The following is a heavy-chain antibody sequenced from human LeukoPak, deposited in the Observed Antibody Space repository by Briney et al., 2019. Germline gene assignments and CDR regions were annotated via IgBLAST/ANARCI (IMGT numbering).Heavy chain of an antibody. CDR2: ISSSSSYI. J-gene: IGHJ5*02. CDR3: ARSGTTGTTRWFDP. CDR1: GFTFSSYS. D-gene: IGHD1-1*01. Sequence: GGSLRLSCAASGFTFSSYSTNWVRQAPGKGLEWVSSISSSSSYIYYADSVKGRFTISRDNAKNSLYLQMNSLRAEDTAVYYCARSGTTGTTRWFDPWGQGTLVTVSS. V-gene: IGHV3-21*01.